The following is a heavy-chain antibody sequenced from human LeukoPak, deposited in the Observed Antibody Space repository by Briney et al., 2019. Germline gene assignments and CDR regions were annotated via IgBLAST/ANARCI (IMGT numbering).Heavy chain of an antibody. D-gene: IGHD6-25*01. CDR2: LSYSGST. J-gene: IGHJ4*02. CDR1: GGSITSNY. Sequence: MPSETLSLTCTVSGGSITSNYWNWIRQPPGKELEWIGYLSYSGSTKYSPSLKSRVTMAVDTSKNQFSLKLNSVTAADTAVYYCARNVGSVTDYWGQGTLVTVSS. V-gene: IGHV4-59*01. CDR3: ARNVGSVTDY.